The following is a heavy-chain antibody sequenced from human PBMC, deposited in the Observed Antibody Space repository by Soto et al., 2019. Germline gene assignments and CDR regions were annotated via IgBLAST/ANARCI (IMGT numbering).Heavy chain of an antibody. V-gene: IGHV4-30-2*01. J-gene: IGHJ4*02. Sequence: SETLSLTCAVSGGSISSGGYSCNWIRQPPGKGLEWIGYIYHSGSTYYNPPLKSQVTISVDRSKNQFSLKLSSVTAADTAVYYCARGMTTVTTFDYWGQGTLVTVSS. D-gene: IGHD4-17*01. CDR1: GGSISSGGYS. CDR2: IYHSGST. CDR3: ARGMTTVTTFDY.